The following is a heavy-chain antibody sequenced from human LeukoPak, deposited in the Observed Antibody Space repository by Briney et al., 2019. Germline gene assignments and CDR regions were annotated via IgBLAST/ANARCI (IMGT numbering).Heavy chain of an antibody. CDR3: ASFLVTAAGNWFDP. CDR1: GGTFTSYA. D-gene: IGHD6-13*01. V-gene: IGHV1-69*05. J-gene: IGHJ5*02. Sequence: GASVKVSCKASGGTFTSYAISWVRQAPGQGLEWRGGIIPIFGTANYAQKFQGRVTITTDESTSTACMELSSLRSEDTAVYYCASFLVTAAGNWFDPWGQGTLVTVSS. CDR2: IIPIFGTA.